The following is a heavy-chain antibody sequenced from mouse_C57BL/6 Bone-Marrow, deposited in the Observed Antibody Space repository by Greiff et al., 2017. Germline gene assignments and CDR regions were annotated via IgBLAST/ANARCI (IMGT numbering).Heavy chain of an antibody. J-gene: IGHJ1*03. CDR1: GYTFTSYW. CDR3: ARYQYGYSCYFDD. D-gene: IGHD2-2*01. V-gene: IGHV1-69*01. Sequence: VQLQQPGAELVMPGASVKLSCKASGYTFTSYWMHWVKQRPGQGLEWIGEIVPSDSYTNYNQKFKGKSTLTVDTSSSTAYMQLSRLTSEDSAVYYCARYQYGYSCYFDDWGKGTTVTVSA. CDR2: IVPSDSYT.